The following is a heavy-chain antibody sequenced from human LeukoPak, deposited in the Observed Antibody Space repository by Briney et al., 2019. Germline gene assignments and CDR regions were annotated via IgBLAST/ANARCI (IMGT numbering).Heavy chain of an antibody. V-gene: IGHV3-21*01. CDR1: GFTFSTYA. J-gene: IGHJ4*02. CDR2: ISSSSSYI. Sequence: GGSLRLSCAASGFTFSTYAMSWVRQAPGKGLEWVSSISSSSSYIYYADSVKGRFTISRDNAKNSLYLQMNSLRAEDTAVYYCARVTEAPYYFDYWGQGTLVTVSS. CDR3: ARVTEAPYYFDY.